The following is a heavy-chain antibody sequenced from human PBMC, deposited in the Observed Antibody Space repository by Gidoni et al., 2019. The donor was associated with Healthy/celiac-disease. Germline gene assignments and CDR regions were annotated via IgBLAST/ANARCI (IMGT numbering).Heavy chain of an antibody. D-gene: IGHD1-26*01. CDR3: ARGEGGIEHFDY. CDR1: GSISSGGYY. V-gene: IGHV4-31*02. Sequence: GSISSGGYYWSWIRQHPGKGLEWIGYIYYSGSTYYNPSLKSRVTISVDTSKNQFSLKLSSVTAADTAVYYCARGEGGIEHFDYWGQGTLVTVSS. J-gene: IGHJ4*02. CDR2: IYYSGST.